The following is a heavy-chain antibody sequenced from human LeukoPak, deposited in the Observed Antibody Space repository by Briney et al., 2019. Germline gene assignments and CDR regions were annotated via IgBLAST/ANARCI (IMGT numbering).Heavy chain of an antibody. CDR2: IYYGGSI. D-gene: IGHD4-23*01. V-gene: IGHV4-39*07. CDR3: ARADYGGNSRRGYFDY. J-gene: IGHJ4*02. CDR1: GGSISRSSYY. Sequence: PSETLSLTCAVSGGSISRSSYYWAWIRQPPGKGLEWVGTIYYGGSIYGDPSLKSRVTISVDTSKNQFSLRLNSVTAADTAVYYCARADYGGNSRRGYFDYWGQGTLVTVSS.